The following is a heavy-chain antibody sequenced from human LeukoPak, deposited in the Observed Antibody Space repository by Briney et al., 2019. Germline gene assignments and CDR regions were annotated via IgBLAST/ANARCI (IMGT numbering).Heavy chain of an antibody. D-gene: IGHD2-21*02. Sequence: GGSLRLSCAASGFTFSSYAMSWVRQAPGKGLEWVSVIYSDGSTYYADSVKGRSTISRDNSKNTLYLQMNSLRAEDTAVYYCAREGRDDLYFDYWGQGTLVTVSS. CDR1: GFTFSSYA. CDR3: AREGRDDLYFDY. CDR2: IYSDGST. V-gene: IGHV3-23*03. J-gene: IGHJ4*02.